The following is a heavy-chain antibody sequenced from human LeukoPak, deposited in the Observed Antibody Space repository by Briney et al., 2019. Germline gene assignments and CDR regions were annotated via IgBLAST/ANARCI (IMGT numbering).Heavy chain of an antibody. CDR2: IYYSGST. CDR1: GGSISSGGYY. V-gene: IGHV4-31*03. D-gene: IGHD4-17*01. Sequence: PQTLSLTCTVSGGSISSGGYYWSWIRQHPGKGLEWIGYIYYSGSTYYNPSLKSRVTISVDTSKNQFSLKLSSVTAADTAVYYCASNGDDYGDYPADAFDIWGQGTMVTVSS. J-gene: IGHJ3*02. CDR3: ASNGDDYGDYPADAFDI.